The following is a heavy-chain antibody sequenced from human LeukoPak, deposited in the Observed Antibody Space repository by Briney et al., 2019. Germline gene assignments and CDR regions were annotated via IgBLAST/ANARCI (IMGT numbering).Heavy chain of an antibody. CDR1: GLTFSNYP. CDR3: ANTARDDAFDI. V-gene: IGHV3-23*01. J-gene: IGHJ3*02. Sequence: PGGSLRLSCAASGLTFSNYPMSWVRQAPGKGLEWVSGISGSGDTTYYADSVKGRFTISRDNSQNTLYLQMNSLRAEDTALYSCANTARDDAFDIWGQRTMVTVSS. CDR2: ISGSGDTT.